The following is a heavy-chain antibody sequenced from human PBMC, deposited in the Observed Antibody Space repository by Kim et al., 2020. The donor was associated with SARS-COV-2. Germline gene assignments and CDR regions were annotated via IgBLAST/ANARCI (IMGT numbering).Heavy chain of an antibody. V-gene: IGHV3-15*01. CDR2: IKSRADAATT. D-gene: IGHD3-3*01. CDR1: GFTFSNAW. CDR3: TTARGFGVVLGGPLGD. J-gene: IGHJ4*02. Sequence: GGSLRLSCAASGFTFSNAWMSWVRQAPGKGLEWVGRIKSRADAATTDYAAPVKGRFTISRDDSKNTLYLQMNTLKIDDTAVYYCTTARGFGVVLGGPLGDWGQGTVVTVSS.